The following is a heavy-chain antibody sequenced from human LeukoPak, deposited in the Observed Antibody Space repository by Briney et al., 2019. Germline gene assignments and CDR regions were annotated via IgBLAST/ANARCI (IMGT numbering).Heavy chain of an antibody. D-gene: IGHD3-22*01. CDR3: AKIPHSSYYYDSSGYLDY. Sequence: GGSLRLSCAASGFTFSAYAMNWVRQAPGKGLEWVSAISGSGGNTYTADSVKGRFTISRNNSKNTLYLQMNSLRAEDTAIYYCAKIPHSSYYYDSSGYLDYWGQGTLVSVSS. CDR1: GFTFSAYA. J-gene: IGHJ4*02. CDR2: ISGSGGNT. V-gene: IGHV3-23*01.